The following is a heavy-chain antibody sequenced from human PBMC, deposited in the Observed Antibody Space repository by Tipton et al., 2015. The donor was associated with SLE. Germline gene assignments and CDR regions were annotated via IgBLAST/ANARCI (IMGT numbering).Heavy chain of an antibody. D-gene: IGHD3-22*01. J-gene: IGHJ4*02. CDR1: GFTFSSYS. V-gene: IGHV3-21*03. CDR3: ARDTVYYYDSSGYYYYFDY. Sequence: SLRLSCAASGFTFSSYSMNWVRQAPGKGLEWVSSITSSSTYIYYADSVKGRLTISRDNAKNSLYLQMNSLRAEDTAVYYCARDTVYYYDSSGYYYYFDYWGQGTLVTVSS. CDR2: ITSSSTYI.